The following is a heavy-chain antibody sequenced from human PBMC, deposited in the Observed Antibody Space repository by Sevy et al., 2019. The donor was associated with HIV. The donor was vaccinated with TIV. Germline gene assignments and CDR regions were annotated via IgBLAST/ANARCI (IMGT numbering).Heavy chain of an antibody. D-gene: IGHD3-22*01. CDR1: GYSLTGLS. Sequence: ASVKVSCKVSGYSLTGLSMHWVRQAPGKGREWRGSFDPEDGERIYAQKLEGRVTMTEETSADTAYMELNSLRVEDTAVYYCATTKDYYESSGCPFDYWGQGTLVTVSS. V-gene: IGHV1-24*01. CDR2: FDPEDGER. J-gene: IGHJ4*02. CDR3: ATTKDYYESSGCPFDY.